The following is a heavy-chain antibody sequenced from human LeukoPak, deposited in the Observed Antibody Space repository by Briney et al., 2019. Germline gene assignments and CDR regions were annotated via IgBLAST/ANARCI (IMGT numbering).Heavy chain of an antibody. CDR1: GGSTSGYF. J-gene: IGHJ3*01. CDR3: ARVDGFGESPLDAFDV. Sequence: SETLTVTCDVSGGSTSGYFWSWIRQPPGKGPEWIGEVNHSGSTKYIPSLKSRLTISVDTSKNQFSLKLTSVTAADTAVYYCARVDGFGESPLDAFDVWGQGTMVTVS. CDR2: VNHSGST. V-gene: IGHV4-34*01. D-gene: IGHD3-10*01.